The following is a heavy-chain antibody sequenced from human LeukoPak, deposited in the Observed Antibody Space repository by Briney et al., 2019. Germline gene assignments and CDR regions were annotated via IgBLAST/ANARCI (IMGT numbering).Heavy chain of an antibody. V-gene: IGHV4-59*01. CDR1: GGSISSYY. Sequence: KPSETLSLTCTVSGGSISSYYWSWIRQPPGKGLEWIGYIYYSGSTNYNPSLKSRVTISVDTSKNQFSLKLSSVTAADTAVYYCARVTEKNYYYYMDVWGKGTTVTVSS. CDR2: IYYSGST. J-gene: IGHJ6*03. CDR3: ARVTEKNYYYYMDV.